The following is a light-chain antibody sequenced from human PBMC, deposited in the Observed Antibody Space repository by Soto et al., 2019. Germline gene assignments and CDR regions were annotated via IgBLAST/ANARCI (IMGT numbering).Light chain of an antibody. CDR1: SGSIASNY. Sequence: NFMLTQPHSVSESPGKTVTISCTRSSGSIASNYVQWYQQRPGSSPTTVIYEDSQRPSGVPDRFSGSIDTSSNSASLTISGLKTDDEADYYCQSYDSSNHVVFGGGTKLTVL. CDR2: EDS. J-gene: IGLJ2*01. CDR3: QSYDSSNHVV. V-gene: IGLV6-57*01.